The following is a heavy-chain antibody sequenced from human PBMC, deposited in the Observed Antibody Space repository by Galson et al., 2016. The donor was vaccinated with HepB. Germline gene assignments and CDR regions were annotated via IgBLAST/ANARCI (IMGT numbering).Heavy chain of an antibody. D-gene: IGHD2-2*01. CDR3: AHRLGYCSSSSCYSDWFDP. Sequence: PALVKPTQTLTLTCTFSGFSLSTSGVGVGWIRQPPGKALEWLALMYWDDDERYSPSLTSRLTITKDTSKNQLVLTMTNMDLVDTATYYCAHRLGYCSSSSCYSDWFDPWGQGTLVTVSS. V-gene: IGHV2-5*02. J-gene: IGHJ5*02. CDR1: GFSLSTSGVG. CDR2: MYWDDDE.